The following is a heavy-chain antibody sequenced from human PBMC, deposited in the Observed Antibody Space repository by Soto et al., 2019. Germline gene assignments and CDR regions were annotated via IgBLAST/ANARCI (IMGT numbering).Heavy chain of an antibody. D-gene: IGHD3-22*01. Sequence: QVQLVESGGGVVQPGRSLRLSCAASGFSFSSYAMHWVRQAPGKGLEWVAVISNGGSDKYYADSVKGRITISRDNSKKALHLQMNSLGAEDTAVYCCATPPIYDGSGYYFDYWGQGTLVAVSS. CDR3: ATPPIYDGSGYYFDY. CDR2: ISNGGSDK. CDR1: GFSFSSYA. V-gene: IGHV3-30*04. J-gene: IGHJ4*02.